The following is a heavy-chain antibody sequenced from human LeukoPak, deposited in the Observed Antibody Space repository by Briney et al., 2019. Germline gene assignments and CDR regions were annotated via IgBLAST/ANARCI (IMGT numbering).Heavy chain of an antibody. V-gene: IGHV3-11*04. CDR2: ISSSGSTI. CDR3: ARAMDYYDSSGSNGGIFDY. D-gene: IGHD3-22*01. CDR1: GFTFSDYY. J-gene: IGHJ4*02. Sequence: PGGSLILSCAAPGFTFSDYYMSSIPQAPGKGLEWVSYISSSGSTIYYAGSVKDRFTISRDNAKNSLYLQMNSLRAEDTAVYYCARAMDYYDSSGSNGGIFDYWGQGTLVTVSS.